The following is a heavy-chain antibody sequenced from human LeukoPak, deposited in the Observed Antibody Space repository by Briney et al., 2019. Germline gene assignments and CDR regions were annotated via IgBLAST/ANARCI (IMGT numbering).Heavy chain of an antibody. D-gene: IGHD3-3*01. J-gene: IGHJ4*02. V-gene: IGHV4-39*01. CDR1: GGSISSSTYY. Sequence: PSETLSLTCTVSGGSISSSTYYWGWIRQPPGKGLEWIGSIYYSGGTYYNPSLKSRTTFSVDTSTNQFSLKLTSVTAADTAVYYCARRAIFGSFDHWGQGTLVTVSS. CDR2: IYYSGGT. CDR3: ARRAIFGSFDH.